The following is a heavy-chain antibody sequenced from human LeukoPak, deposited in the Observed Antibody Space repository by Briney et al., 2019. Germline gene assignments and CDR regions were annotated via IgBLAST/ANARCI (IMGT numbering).Heavy chain of an antibody. D-gene: IGHD6-19*01. J-gene: IGHJ6*02. V-gene: IGHV4-4*07. CDR3: ARDARRSSGWYWGGYYYYGMDV. Sequence: SETLSLTCTVSGGSISSYYWSWIRQPAGKGLEWIGRIYTSGSTNYNPSLKSRVTMSVDTSKNQFSLKLSSVTAADTAVYYCARDARRSSGWYWGGYYYYGMDVWGQGTTVTVSS. CDR1: GGSISSYY. CDR2: IYTSGST.